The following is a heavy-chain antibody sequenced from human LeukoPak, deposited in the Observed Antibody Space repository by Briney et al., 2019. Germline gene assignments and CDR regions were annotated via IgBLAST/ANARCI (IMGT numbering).Heavy chain of an antibody. D-gene: IGHD1-7*01. CDR1: GASISSKW. CDR2: IFYRGST. CDR3: ARRRGRTYFFDY. V-gene: IGHV4-59*08. J-gene: IGHJ4*02. Sequence: SETLSLTCSVSGASISSKWWNWIRQPPGKGLEWIANIFYRGSTNYNSSLKSRVITSVDASKNQLSLMLTSVTAADTAVYYCARRRGRTYFFDYWGQGTLVTVSS.